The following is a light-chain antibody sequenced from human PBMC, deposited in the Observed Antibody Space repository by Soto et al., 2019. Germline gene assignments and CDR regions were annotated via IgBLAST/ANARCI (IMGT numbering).Light chain of an antibody. CDR3: QQSYRTPLT. CDR1: ESISSY. CDR2: AKY. J-gene: IGKJ4*01. V-gene: IGKV1-39*01. Sequence: DIQMTQSPSSLSASVGDRGTITCRASESISSYLNWYQQKPGRAPELLIYAKYSLQSGVPSRFSGSGSGTDFALTISSLQPEDFATYYCQQSYRTPLTFGGGTKVDIK.